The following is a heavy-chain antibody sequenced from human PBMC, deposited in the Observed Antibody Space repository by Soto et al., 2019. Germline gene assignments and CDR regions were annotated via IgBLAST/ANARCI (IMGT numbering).Heavy chain of an antibody. CDR2: ISAYNGNT. Sequence: GESLKISCKGSGYSFTSYWISWVRQVPGKGLNWMGWISAYNGNTNYAQKLQGRVTMTTDTSTSTAYMELRSLRSDDTAVYYCARWVRGEYNNYYYYYYMDVWGKGTTVTVSS. J-gene: IGHJ6*03. CDR1: GYSFTSYW. V-gene: IGHV1-18*04. CDR3: ARWVRGEYNNYYYYYYMDV. D-gene: IGHD3-10*01.